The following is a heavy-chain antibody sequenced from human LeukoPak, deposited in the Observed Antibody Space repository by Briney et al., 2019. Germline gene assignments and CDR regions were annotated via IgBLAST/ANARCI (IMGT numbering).Heavy chain of an antibody. CDR2: IYHSGST. D-gene: IGHD4-17*01. J-gene: IGHJ4*02. CDR3: ARALTTVTQYYFDY. V-gene: IGHV4-4*02. CDR1: GGSISRSNW. Sequence: PSETLSLTCAVSGGSISRSNWRRRVRQPPGKGLERIREIYHSGSTNYNPSVKSRVNISVDKSKNQFSLKLSSVTAADTAVYYCARALTTVTQYYFDYWGQGTLVTVSS.